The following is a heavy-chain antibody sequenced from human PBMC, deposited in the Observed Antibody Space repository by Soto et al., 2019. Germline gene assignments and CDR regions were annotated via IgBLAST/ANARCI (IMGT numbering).Heavy chain of an antibody. D-gene: IGHD3-22*01. CDR3: GGGGSVYPWFNEF. CDR1: GGLFSSYP. CDR2: IIPVFQTA. V-gene: IGHV1-69*01. J-gene: IGHJ4*02. Sequence: QEQLVQSGAEVKKPGSSVKVSCKASGGLFSSYPISWVRQVPGQGLEWMGGIIPVFQTAYYTQRFQGRVTITADESTNKPYRGLGSLSFEDRAIYYCGGGGSVYPWFNEFWGQEPLSPFSS.